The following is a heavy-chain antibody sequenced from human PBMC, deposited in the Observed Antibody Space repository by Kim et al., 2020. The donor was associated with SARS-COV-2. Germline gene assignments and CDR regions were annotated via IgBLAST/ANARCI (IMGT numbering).Heavy chain of an antibody. CDR3: AKGTVWFGELLRFDP. J-gene: IGHJ5*02. D-gene: IGHD3-10*01. V-gene: IGHV3-23*01. Sequence: DSVKGRFTISRDKSKNTLYLQRNSLRAEDTAVYYCAKGTVWFGELLRFDPWGQGTLVTVSS.